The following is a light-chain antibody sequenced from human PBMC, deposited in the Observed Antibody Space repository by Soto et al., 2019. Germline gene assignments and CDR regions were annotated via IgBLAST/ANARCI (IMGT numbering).Light chain of an antibody. CDR1: SSDVGGYNY. V-gene: IGLV2-11*01. CDR2: DVS. J-gene: IGLJ1*01. CDR3: CSYAGSRVYV. Sequence: QSVLTQPRSVSGSPGQSVTISCTGTSSDVGGYNYVSWYQQHPGKAPKLMIYDVSKRPSGVPDRFSGSKSGNTASLTISGLQAEDEADYYCCSYAGSRVYVFGTGTKVTVL.